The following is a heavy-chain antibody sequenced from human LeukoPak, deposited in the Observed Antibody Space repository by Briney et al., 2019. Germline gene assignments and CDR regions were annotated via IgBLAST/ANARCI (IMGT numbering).Heavy chain of an antibody. Sequence: GASVKVSCKASGYTFTGYYMHWVRQAPGQGLEWMGWINPNSGGTNYAQKFQGWVTMTRDTSISTAYMELGRLRSDDTAVYYCATDKFGYAFDIWGQGTMVTVSS. CDR3: ATDKFGYAFDI. V-gene: IGHV1-2*04. CDR2: INPNSGGT. CDR1: GYTFTGYY. J-gene: IGHJ3*02. D-gene: IGHD3-10*01.